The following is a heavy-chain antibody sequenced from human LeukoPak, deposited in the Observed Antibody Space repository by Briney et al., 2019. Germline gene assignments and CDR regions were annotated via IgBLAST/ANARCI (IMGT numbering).Heavy chain of an antibody. D-gene: IGHD1-1*01. CDR2: TYYSGST. CDR3: ARDGTDNWFDP. Sequence: SETLSLTCTVSGGSISSGGYYWSWIRQHPGKGLEWIGYTYYSGSTYYNPSLKSRVTISVDTSKNQFSLKLSSVTAADTAVYYCARDGTDNWFDPWGQGTLVTVSS. J-gene: IGHJ5*02. CDR1: GGSISSGGYY. V-gene: IGHV4-31*03.